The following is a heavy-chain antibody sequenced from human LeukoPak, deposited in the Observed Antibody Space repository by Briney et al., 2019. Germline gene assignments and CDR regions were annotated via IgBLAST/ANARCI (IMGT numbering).Heavy chain of an antibody. Sequence: GASVKVSCKASGGTFSSYAISWVRQAPGQGLEWMGGIIPIFGTANYAQKFQGRVTITVDESTSTAYMELSSLRSEDTAVYYCASPIYYGSGSFGYWGQGTLVTVSS. D-gene: IGHD3-10*01. CDR1: GGTFSSYA. J-gene: IGHJ4*02. CDR3: ASPIYYGSGSFGY. V-gene: IGHV1-69*01. CDR2: IIPIFGTA.